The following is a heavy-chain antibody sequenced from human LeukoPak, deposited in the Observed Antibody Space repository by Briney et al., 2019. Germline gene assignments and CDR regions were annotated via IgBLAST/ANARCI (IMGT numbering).Heavy chain of an antibody. J-gene: IGHJ4*02. D-gene: IGHD6-6*01. Sequence: ASVKVSCKASGYDFINYGTSWVRQAPGQGLEWMRWRSIYNGNTDYKLQGRVTMTTDTLTSTAYMEVRSLRSDDTAVYYCARGGPFPSSSSSREYYLDYWGQGTLVTVSS. CDR3: ARGGPFPSSSSSREYYLDY. V-gene: IGHV1-18*01. CDR2: RSIYNGNT. CDR1: GYDFINYG.